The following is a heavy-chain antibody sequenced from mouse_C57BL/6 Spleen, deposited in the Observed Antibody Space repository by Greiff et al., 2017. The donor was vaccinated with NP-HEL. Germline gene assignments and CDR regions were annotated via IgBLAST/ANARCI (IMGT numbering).Heavy chain of an antibody. CDR3: ARKGTTVVADYYAMDY. J-gene: IGHJ4*01. Sequence: QVQLQQSGAELVKPGASVKLSCKASGYTFTSYWMHWVKQRPGQGLEWIGMIHPNSGSTNYTEKFKSKATMTVDKSSSTAYMQLSSLTSEDSAVDYCARKGTTVVADYYAMDYWGQGTSVTVSS. CDR2: IHPNSGST. CDR1: GYTFTSYW. D-gene: IGHD1-1*01. V-gene: IGHV1-64*01.